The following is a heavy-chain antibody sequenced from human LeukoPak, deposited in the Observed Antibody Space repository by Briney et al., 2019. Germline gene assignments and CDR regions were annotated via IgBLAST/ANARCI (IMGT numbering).Heavy chain of an antibody. CDR1: GFTFSSYA. J-gene: IGHJ4*02. V-gene: IGHV3-23*01. CDR3: ARDNRRAHYFDY. Sequence: GGSLRLSCAASGFTFSSYAMSWVRQAPGKGLEWVSAISGSGGSTYYADSVKGRFTISRDNSKNTLYLQMNSLRAEDTAVYYCARDNRRAHYFDYWGQGTLVTVSS. CDR2: ISGSGGST.